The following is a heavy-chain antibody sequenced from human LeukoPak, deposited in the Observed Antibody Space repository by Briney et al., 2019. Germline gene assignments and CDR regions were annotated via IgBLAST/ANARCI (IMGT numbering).Heavy chain of an antibody. J-gene: IGHJ4*02. V-gene: IGHV3-21*01. CDR3: AKEFEQQLDEYFFDY. CDR1: RFTFSSYS. D-gene: IGHD6-13*01. CDR2: ISSSSSYI. Sequence: PGGSLRLSCAASRFTFSSYSMNWVRQAPGKGLEWVSSISSSSSYIYYADSVKGRFTISRDNAKNSLYLQMNSLRAEDTAVYYCAKEFEQQLDEYFFDYWGQGTLVTVSS.